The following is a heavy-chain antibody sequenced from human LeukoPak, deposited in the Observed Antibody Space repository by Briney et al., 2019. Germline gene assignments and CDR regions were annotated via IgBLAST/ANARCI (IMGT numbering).Heavy chain of an antibody. V-gene: IGHV4-39*07. J-gene: IGHJ4*02. D-gene: IGHD6-13*01. CDR2: IFYSGST. Sequence: PSETLSLTCTVSGDSISRRSYFWAWIRQSPGTGLEWIGSIFYSGSTYYNPSLKGRVTMSLDTSKNQFSLNLSSVTAADTAVYYCARGRGSSWYYFDYWGRGTLVTVSS. CDR3: ARGRGSSWYYFDY. CDR1: GDSISRRSYF.